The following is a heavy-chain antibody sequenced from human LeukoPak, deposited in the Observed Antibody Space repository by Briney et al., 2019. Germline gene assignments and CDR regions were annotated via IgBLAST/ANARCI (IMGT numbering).Heavy chain of an antibody. CDR3: ATSGSNFRWFDP. CDR1: GHTFTGYY. CDR2: INPSSGGT. D-gene: IGHD1-26*01. J-gene: IGHJ5*02. Sequence: ASVKVSCKASGHTFTGYYIHWVRQAPGQGLEWMGWINPSSGGTDYAQKFQGRVTMTRDTSISTAYMELSRLISDDTAVYYCATSGSNFRWFDPWGQGTLVTVSS. V-gene: IGHV1-2*02.